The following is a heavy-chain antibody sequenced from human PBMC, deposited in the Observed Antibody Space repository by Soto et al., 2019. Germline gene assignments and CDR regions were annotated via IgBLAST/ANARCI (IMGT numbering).Heavy chain of an antibody. J-gene: IGHJ4*02. CDR3: AWTVVIRGIIIREFDY. Sequence: SENLSISCIVSGDCSSGYYWSWIRHCPGKGLEWIGYIFYTGTTNYNPSLKSRVTISVDTSKNQFSLNLSSVTAADTAVYYCAWTVVIRGIIIREFDYWGQGNLVTVSS. CDR2: IFYTGTT. D-gene: IGHD3-10*01. V-gene: IGHV4-59*01. CDR1: GDCSSGYY.